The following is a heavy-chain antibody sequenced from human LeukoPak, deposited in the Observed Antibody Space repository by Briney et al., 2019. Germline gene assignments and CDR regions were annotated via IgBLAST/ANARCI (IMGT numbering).Heavy chain of an antibody. CDR2: IYYSGST. CDR1: GGSISSYY. D-gene: IGHD4-17*01. Sequence: NPSETLSLTCTVSGGSISSYYWSWIRQPPGKGLEWIAYIYYSGSTNYNPSLKSRVTISVDTSKNQFSLKLSSVTAADTAVYYCARSFYGDFRSLDYWGQGTLVTVSS. CDR3: ARSFYGDFRSLDY. J-gene: IGHJ4*02. V-gene: IGHV4-59*01.